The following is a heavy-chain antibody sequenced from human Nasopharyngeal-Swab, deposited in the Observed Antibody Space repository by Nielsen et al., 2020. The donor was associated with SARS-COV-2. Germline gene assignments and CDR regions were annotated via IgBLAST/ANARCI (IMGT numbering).Heavy chain of an antibody. CDR3: ARISGWYWLDP. D-gene: IGHD6-19*01. V-gene: IGHV4-34*12. CDR2: IIHSGST. Sequence: ESLKISCAVYGGSFSGYSWIWVRQPPGKGLEWIGQIIHSGSTNYNPSLKSRVTISADTSKNQLSLKVNSVTAADTAVYYCARISGWYWLDPWGQGTLVTVSS. CDR1: GGSFSGYS. J-gene: IGHJ5*02.